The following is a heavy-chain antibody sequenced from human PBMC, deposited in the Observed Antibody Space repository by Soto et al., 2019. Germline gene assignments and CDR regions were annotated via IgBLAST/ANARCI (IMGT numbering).Heavy chain of an antibody. CDR2: IKGGRDSI. Sequence: QLLGSGGVLVQPGGSLRLSCVGSGFKFDAYAMNWIRQAPGKGLEWVSYIKGGRDSIFYAESVKGRFTISRDNARNSLSLQMNRLTDEDTAVYDGANSDDSSGWGMDFWGQGTLVTVSS. V-gene: IGHV3-48*02. J-gene: IGHJ4*02. D-gene: IGHD6-19*01. CDR3: ANSDDSSGWGMDF. CDR1: GFKFDAYA.